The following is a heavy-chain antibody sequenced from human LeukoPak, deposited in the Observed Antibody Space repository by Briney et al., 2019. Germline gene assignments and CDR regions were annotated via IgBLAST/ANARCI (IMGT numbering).Heavy chain of an antibody. Sequence: SETLSLTCTVSGGSISSYYWSWIRQPPGKGLEWIGYIYYSGSTNYNPSLKSRVTISVDTSKNQLSLKLSSVTAADTAVYYCARHNPYGSGSYHYYYYMDVWGKGTTVTVSS. CDR2: IYYSGST. CDR3: ARHNPYGSGSYHYYYYMDV. V-gene: IGHV4-59*08. J-gene: IGHJ6*03. D-gene: IGHD3-10*01. CDR1: GGSISSYY.